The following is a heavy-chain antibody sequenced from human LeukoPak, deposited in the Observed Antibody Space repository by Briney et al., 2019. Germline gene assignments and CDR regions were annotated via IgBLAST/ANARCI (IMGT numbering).Heavy chain of an antibody. D-gene: IGHD2-2*01. J-gene: IGHJ4*02. CDR3: ASANFLYCSSSTCLFDY. CDR1: GYTFTHYY. CDR2: INPNDGDT. Sequence: GASVKVSCKASGYTFTHYYMHWVRQAPGQGFEWMGRINPNDGDTNYAQKFQGRVTMTRDTSISTAHMEVSRLRSDDTAVYYCASANFLYCSSSTCLFDYWGQGTLVTVSS. V-gene: IGHV1-2*06.